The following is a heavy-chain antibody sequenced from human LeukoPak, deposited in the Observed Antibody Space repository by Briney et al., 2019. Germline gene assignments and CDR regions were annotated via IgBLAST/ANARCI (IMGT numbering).Heavy chain of an antibody. CDR1: GGTFSSYA. Sequence: GASVKVSCKASGGTFSSYAISWVRQAPGQGLEWMGGIIPIFGTANYAQKFQGRVTITADESTSTAYMELSSLRAEDTAVYYCARSGTVTTPHFDYWGQGTLVTVSS. D-gene: IGHD4-11*01. V-gene: IGHV1-69*13. CDR2: IIPIFGTA. J-gene: IGHJ4*02. CDR3: ARSGTVTTPHFDY.